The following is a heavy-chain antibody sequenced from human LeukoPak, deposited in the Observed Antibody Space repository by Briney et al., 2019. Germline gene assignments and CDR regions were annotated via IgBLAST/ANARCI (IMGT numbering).Heavy chain of an antibody. CDR1: GFTFSSCA. CDR3: AKKIRAGVTVADTLSPFDY. D-gene: IGHD6-19*01. Sequence: GSLRLSCAASGFTFSSCAMHWVRQAPGKGLEWVAVISYDGSNKYYADSVKGRFTISRDNSKNTLYLQMNSLRAEDTAVYYCAKKIRAGVTVADTLSPFDYWGQGTLVTVSS. CDR2: ISYDGSNK. V-gene: IGHV3-30-3*01. J-gene: IGHJ4*02.